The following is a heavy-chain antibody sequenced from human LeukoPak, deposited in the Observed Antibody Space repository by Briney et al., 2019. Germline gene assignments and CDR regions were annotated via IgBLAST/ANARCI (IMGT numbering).Heavy chain of an antibody. V-gene: IGHV3-23*01. D-gene: IGHD3-3*02. CDR2: ISGSGGST. CDR3: XXXXQPFWSRTAHPFDY. CDR1: GFTFSSYA. J-gene: IGHJ4*02. Sequence: QSGGSLRLSCAASGFTFSSYAMSWVRQAPGKGLEWVSAISGSGGSTYYADSVKGRFTISRDNSKNTLYLQMNSLRAEDTAVYYXXXXXQPFWSRTAHPFDYWGQGTLVTVSS.